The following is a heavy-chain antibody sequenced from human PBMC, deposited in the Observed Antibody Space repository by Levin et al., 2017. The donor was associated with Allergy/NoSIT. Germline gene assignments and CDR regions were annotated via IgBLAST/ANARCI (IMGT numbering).Heavy chain of an antibody. CDR1: GYILSKMS. CDR3: ATDRGS. J-gene: IGHJ4*01. V-gene: IGHV1-24*01. Sequence: GGSLRLSCQVFGYILSKMSMHWVRQAPGKGLEWMGGFDPEVGDTIYAQRFQGRVTMTEDTSADTAYLELSSLRSDDTAVYYCATDRGSWGRGTLVTVSS. CDR2: FDPEVGDT. D-gene: IGHD5-12*01.